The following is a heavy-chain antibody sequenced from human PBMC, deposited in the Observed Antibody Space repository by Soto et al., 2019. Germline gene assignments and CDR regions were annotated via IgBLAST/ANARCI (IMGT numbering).Heavy chain of an antibody. CDR3: AKRGTYSPSWPIDP. D-gene: IGHD6-13*01. J-gene: IGHJ5*02. Sequence: GVSLRRSCAASGFTFNCYAMNWVRQAPGKGLEWVSTISDSGGSTYYADSVKGRFTISRDNSKNTVYLQMNSLRAEDTAIYYRAKRGTYSPSWPIDPWGLRTLVTVSS. CDR2: ISDSGGST. V-gene: IGHV3-23*01. CDR1: GFTFNCYA.